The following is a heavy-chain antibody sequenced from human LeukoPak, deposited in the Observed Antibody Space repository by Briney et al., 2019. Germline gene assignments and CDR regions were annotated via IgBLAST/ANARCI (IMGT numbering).Heavy chain of an antibody. J-gene: IGHJ6*03. V-gene: IGHV4-59*04. CDR3: AREQGSYYYMDV. D-gene: IGHD5-24*01. CDR2: IYYSGST. CDR1: GGSISSYY. Sequence: SETLSLTCTVSGGSISSYYWSWIRQPPGKGLEWIGYIYYSGSTYYNPSLKSRVTISVDTSKNQFSLKLSSVTAADTAVYYCAREQGSYYYMDVWGKGTTVTVSS.